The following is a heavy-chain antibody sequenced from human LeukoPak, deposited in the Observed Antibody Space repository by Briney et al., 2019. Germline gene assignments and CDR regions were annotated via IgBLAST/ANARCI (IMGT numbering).Heavy chain of an antibody. Sequence: ASVKVSCKASGYTFTGYYMHWVRQAPGQGLEWMGWINPNSGGTNYAQKFQGRVTMTRDTSISTAYMELSRLRSDDTAVYYCARSLTTVTTVFDYWGQGTLVTVSS. V-gene: IGHV1-2*02. J-gene: IGHJ4*02. CDR3: ARSLTTVTTVFDY. D-gene: IGHD4-17*01. CDR1: GYTFTGYY. CDR2: INPNSGGT.